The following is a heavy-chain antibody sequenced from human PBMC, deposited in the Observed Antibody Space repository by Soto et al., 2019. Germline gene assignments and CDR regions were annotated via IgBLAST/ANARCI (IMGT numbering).Heavy chain of an antibody. CDR3: AKDPADYYDSSGYYPPHFGAFDI. Sequence: GGSLRLSCAASGFTFSSYAMSWVRQAPGKGLEWVSAISGSGGSTYYADSVKGRFTISRDNSKNTLYLQMNSLRAEDTAVYYCAKDPADYYDSSGYYPPHFGAFDIWGQGTMVTVSS. CDR2: ISGSGGST. J-gene: IGHJ3*02. D-gene: IGHD3-22*01. V-gene: IGHV3-23*01. CDR1: GFTFSSYA.